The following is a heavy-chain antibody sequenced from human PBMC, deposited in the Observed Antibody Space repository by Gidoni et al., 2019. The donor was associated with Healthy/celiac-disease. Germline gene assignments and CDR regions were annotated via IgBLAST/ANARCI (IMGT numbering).Heavy chain of an antibody. Sequence: QVQLVQSGAEVKKPGSSVKVSCKASGGTFSSYAISWVRQAPGQGLEWMGGIIPIFGTANYAQKFQGRVTITADKSTSTAYMELSSLRSEDTAVYYCARGNVVVPAAQRLPYYYYYYMDVWGKGTTVTVSS. V-gene: IGHV1-69*06. CDR2: IIPIFGTA. CDR1: GGTFSSYA. CDR3: ARGNVVVPAAQRLPYYYYYYMDV. J-gene: IGHJ6*03. D-gene: IGHD2-2*01.